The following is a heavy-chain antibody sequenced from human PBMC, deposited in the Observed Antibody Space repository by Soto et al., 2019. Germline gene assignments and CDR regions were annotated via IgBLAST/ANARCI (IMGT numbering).Heavy chain of an antibody. CDR3: ATHIYGAYVVDS. J-gene: IGHJ4*02. CDR2: THYSGRT. Sequence: PSETLSLTCTVSGSSISSGHYWGWMRQTPGKGLEWIGSTHYSGRTYYTTSLKSRVTISVDTSKNQVSLRLRSVAAADTALYYCATHIYGAYVVDSWGQGTLVTVSS. CDR1: GSSISSGHY. V-gene: IGHV4-38-2*02. D-gene: IGHD4-17*01.